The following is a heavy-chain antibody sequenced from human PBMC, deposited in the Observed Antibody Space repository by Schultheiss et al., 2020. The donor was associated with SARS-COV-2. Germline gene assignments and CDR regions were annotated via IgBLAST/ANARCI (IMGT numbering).Heavy chain of an antibody. Sequence: GGSLRLSCTASGFTFGDYAMSWVRQAPGKGLEWVGRIKSKTDGGTTDYAAPVKGRFTISRDDSKNTLYLQMNSLKTEDTAVYYCTTPVTTGRLYYYYGMDVWGQGTTVTVSS. V-gene: IGHV3-15*01. CDR1: GFTFGDYA. J-gene: IGHJ6*02. D-gene: IGHD4-11*01. CDR2: IKSKTDGGTT. CDR3: TTPVTTGRLYYYYGMDV.